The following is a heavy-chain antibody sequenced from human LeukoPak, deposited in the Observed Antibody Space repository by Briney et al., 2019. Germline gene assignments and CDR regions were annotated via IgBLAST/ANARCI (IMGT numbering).Heavy chain of an antibody. Sequence: GGSLRLSCAASGFTFSSYATSWVRQAPGKGLEWVSAISGSGGSTYYADSVKGRFTTSRDNSKNTLYLQMNSLRAEDTAVYYCAKVTDAYYYYGMDVWGQGTTVTVSS. CDR2: ISGSGGST. CDR1: GFTFSSYA. V-gene: IGHV3-23*01. D-gene: IGHD3-16*01. J-gene: IGHJ6*02. CDR3: AKVTDAYYYYGMDV.